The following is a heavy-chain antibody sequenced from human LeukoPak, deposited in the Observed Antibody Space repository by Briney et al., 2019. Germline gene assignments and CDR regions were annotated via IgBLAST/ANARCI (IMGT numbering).Heavy chain of an antibody. J-gene: IGHJ6*02. CDR2: IYTGGST. V-gene: IGHV3-53*04. D-gene: IGHD7-27*01. Sequence: GGSLRLSCAASGFNVSSNYMNWVRQAPRKGLEWVSIIYTGGSTYYADSVKGRFSISRHNSKNTLYLQMNSLRAEDTAVYYCARAPNWGFGLDVWGQGTTVTVSS. CDR3: ARAPNWGFGLDV. CDR1: GFNVSSNY.